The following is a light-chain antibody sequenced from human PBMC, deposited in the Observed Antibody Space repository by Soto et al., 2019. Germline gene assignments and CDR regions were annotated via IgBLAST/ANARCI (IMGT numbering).Light chain of an antibody. CDR2: DAS. J-gene: IGKJ5*01. V-gene: IGKV3-11*01. CDR1: QNVNSY. CDR3: QQRSNWPIT. Sequence: PGERATLSCRASQNVNSYITWYQQKPGQAPRLLIYDASNRATGIPARFSGSGSGTDFTLTINSLEPEDFAVYYCQQRSNWPITFGQGTRLEIK.